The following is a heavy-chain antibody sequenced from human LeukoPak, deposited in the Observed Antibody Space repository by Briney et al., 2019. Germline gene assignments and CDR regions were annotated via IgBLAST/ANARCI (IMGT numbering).Heavy chain of an antibody. CDR2: IYHSGST. V-gene: IGHV4-38-2*02. Sequence: SETLSLTCTVSGYSISSGYYWGWIRQPPGKGLEWIGSIYHSGSTYYNPSLTSRVTISVDTSKSQFSLKLSSVTAADTAVYYCARRSSNYAVVDPWGQGTLVTVSS. J-gene: IGHJ5*02. CDR1: GYSISSGYY. D-gene: IGHD6-13*01. CDR3: ARRSSNYAVVDP.